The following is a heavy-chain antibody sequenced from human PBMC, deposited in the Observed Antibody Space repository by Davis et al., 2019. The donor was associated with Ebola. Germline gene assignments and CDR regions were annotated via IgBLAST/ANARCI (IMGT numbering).Heavy chain of an antibody. CDR3: ARVRIAAAGVRDYYYYYMDV. J-gene: IGHJ6*03. Sequence: ASVKVSCKASGYTFTGYYMHWVRQAPGQGLEWMGWINPNSGGTNYAQKFQGRVTMTRDTSISTAYMELSRLRSDDTAVYYCARVRIAAAGVRDYYYYYMDVWGKGTTVTVSS. CDR1: GYTFTGYY. CDR2: INPNSGGT. D-gene: IGHD6-13*01. V-gene: IGHV1-2*02.